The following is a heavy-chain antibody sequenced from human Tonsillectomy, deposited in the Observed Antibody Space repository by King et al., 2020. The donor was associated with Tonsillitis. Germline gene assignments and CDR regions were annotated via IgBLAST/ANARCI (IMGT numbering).Heavy chain of an antibody. V-gene: IGHV4-39*01. CDR3: ARHYTRRGPLSGHVDN. J-gene: IGHJ4*02. CDR1: GDAISSSNYY. D-gene: IGHD1-14*01. CDR2: IFSSGSI. Sequence: QLQESGPGLVKHSETLSLTCTVSGDAISSSNYYWGGIRQPPGKGRECIGNIFSSGSIYYSPSFKSLITISGDTSKNQFYLKLKSVTAAYTAVYYSARHYTRRGPLSGHVDNWGQGTRVIVSS.